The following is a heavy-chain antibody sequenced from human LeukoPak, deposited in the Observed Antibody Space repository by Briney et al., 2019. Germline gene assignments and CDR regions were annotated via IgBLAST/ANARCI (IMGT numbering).Heavy chain of an antibody. V-gene: IGHV3-48*03. Sequence: GGSLRLSCEASGFTFSSYEMNWVRKAPGKGLEWVSYISSSGKTIYYADSTKGRFTVSRDNAKNSLYLQMNSLRAEDTAVYYCAKDLRSYYAFDIWGQGTMVTVSS. CDR2: ISSSGKTI. J-gene: IGHJ3*02. CDR1: GFTFSSYE. D-gene: IGHD1-26*01. CDR3: AKDLRSYYAFDI.